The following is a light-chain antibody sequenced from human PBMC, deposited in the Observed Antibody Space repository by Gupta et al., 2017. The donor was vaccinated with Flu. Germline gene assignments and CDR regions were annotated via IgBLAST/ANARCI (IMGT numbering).Light chain of an antibody. CDR2: WAS. CDR1: QTLFYSVDKKNY. CDR3: QQYYYSPLT. V-gene: IGKV4-1*01. Sequence: DIVMTQSPDSLAVSLVERATIRCKSSQTLFYSVDKKNYLAWYQQRPGPPPRLLLYWASTREAGVPDRFSGSCAGTDFSLTSSGLQAEYVAIYYRQQYYYSPLTFGRGTKMEMK. J-gene: IGKJ1*01.